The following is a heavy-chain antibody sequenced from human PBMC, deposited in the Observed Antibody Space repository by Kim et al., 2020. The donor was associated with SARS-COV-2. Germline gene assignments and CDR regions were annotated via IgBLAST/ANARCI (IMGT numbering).Heavy chain of an antibody. Sequence: GGSLRLSCAASGFTFSSYWMSWVRQAPGKGLEWVANIKQDGSEKYYVDSVKGRFTISRDNAKNSLYLQMNSLRAEDTAVYYCASRGYYDFWSGYFPFDYWGQGTLVTVSS. CDR1: GFTFSSYW. D-gene: IGHD3-3*01. CDR2: IKQDGSEK. J-gene: IGHJ4*02. V-gene: IGHV3-7*03. CDR3: ASRGYYDFWSGYFPFDY.